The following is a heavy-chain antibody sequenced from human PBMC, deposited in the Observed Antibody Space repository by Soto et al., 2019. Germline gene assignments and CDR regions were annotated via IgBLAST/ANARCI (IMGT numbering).Heavy chain of an antibody. J-gene: IGHJ6*02. Sequence: PSETLSLTCTVSGGSISSGDYYWSWIRQPPGKGLEWIGYIYYSGSTYYNPSLKSRVTISVDTSKNQFSLKLSSVTAADTAVYYCARAGIVATIIPNYYYYYGMDVWGQGTTVTVSS. D-gene: IGHD5-12*01. V-gene: IGHV4-30-4*01. CDR2: IYYSGST. CDR1: GGSISSGDYY. CDR3: ARAGIVATIIPNYYYYYGMDV.